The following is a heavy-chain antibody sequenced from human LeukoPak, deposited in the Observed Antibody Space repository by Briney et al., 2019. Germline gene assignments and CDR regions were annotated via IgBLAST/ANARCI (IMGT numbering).Heavy chain of an antibody. CDR3: ARWASRDGYNHFDY. V-gene: IGHV4-34*01. CDR1: GGSFSGYY. J-gene: IGHJ4*02. D-gene: IGHD5-24*01. CDR2: INHSGST. Sequence: SETLSLTCAVYGGSFSGYYWSWIRQPPGKGLEWIGEINHSGSTNYNPSLKSRVTISVDTSKNQFSLKLSSVTAADTAVYYCARWASRDGYNHFDYWGQGTLVTVSS.